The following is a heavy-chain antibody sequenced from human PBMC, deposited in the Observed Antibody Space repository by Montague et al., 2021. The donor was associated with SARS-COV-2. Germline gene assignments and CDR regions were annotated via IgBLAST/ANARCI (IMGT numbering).Heavy chain of an antibody. CDR2: ISISGSNI. V-gene: IGHV3-48*03. Sequence: SLRLSCAASGFTFSSYDMNWVRQAPGKGLEWVSHISISGSNIYYADSVKGRFTISRDNSKNSLYLQMNSLRADDTGVYYCARDLQGPFYQYDTTSTGRAWGQGTLVTVSS. CDR3: ARDLQGPFYQYDTTSTGRA. J-gene: IGHJ5*02. D-gene: IGHD2/OR15-2a*01. CDR1: GFTFSSYD.